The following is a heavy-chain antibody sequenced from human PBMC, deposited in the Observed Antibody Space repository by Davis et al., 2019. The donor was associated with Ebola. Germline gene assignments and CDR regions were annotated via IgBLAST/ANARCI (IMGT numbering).Heavy chain of an antibody. CDR3: ARIYCSSTSCYKDAFDI. D-gene: IGHD2-2*02. CDR2: IIPILGIA. Sequence: SVKVSCKASGGTFSSYAISWVRQAPGQGLEWMGRIIPILGIANYAQKFQGRVTITADKSTSTAYMELSSLRSEDTAVYYCARIYCSSTSCYKDAFDIWGQGTMVTASS. V-gene: IGHV1-69*04. J-gene: IGHJ3*02. CDR1: GGTFSSYA.